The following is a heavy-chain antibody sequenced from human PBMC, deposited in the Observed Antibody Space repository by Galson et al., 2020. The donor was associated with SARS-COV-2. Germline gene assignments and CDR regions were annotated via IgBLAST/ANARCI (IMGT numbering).Heavy chain of an antibody. CDR2: ISWNSGSI. J-gene: IGHJ6*02. Sequence: SLKISCAASGFTFDDYAMHWVRQAPGKGLEWVSGISWNSGSIGYADSVKGRFTISRDNAKNSLYLQMNSLRAEDTALYYCATLMATTPHYYYGMDVWGQGTTVTVSS. V-gene: IGHV3-9*01. D-gene: IGHD1-1*01. CDR1: GFTFDDYA. CDR3: ATLMATTPHYYYGMDV.